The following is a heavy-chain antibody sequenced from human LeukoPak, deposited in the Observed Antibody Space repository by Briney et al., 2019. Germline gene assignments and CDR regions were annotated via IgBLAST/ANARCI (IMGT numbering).Heavy chain of an antibody. D-gene: IGHD3-22*01. CDR3: ASSPYYYDSSNYFDY. J-gene: IGHJ4*02. V-gene: IGHV4-59*08. CDR1: GGSISSYY. CDR2: IYYSGST. Sequence: SETLSLTCTVSGGSISSYYWSWIRQPPGKGLEWIGYIYYSGSTKYNPSLKSRVTISVDTSKNQFSLKLSSVTAADTAVYYCASSPYYYDSSNYFDYWGQGTLVTVSS.